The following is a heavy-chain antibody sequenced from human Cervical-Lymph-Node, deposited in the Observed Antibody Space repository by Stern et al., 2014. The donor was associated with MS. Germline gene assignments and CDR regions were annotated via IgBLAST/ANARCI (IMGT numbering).Heavy chain of an antibody. Sequence: QVQLQESGPGLVKPSQSLSLTCTVSGDSIVTGSHYWSWIRQHTGKGLEWIGCIYHTGSTNYNPSLKSRVTLSIDTSKNQFSLNLSSVTGADTAVYYCARDSGYPDYWGQGTLVTVSS. D-gene: IGHD3-22*01. CDR3: ARDSGYPDY. J-gene: IGHJ4*02. V-gene: IGHV4-31*03. CDR2: IYHTGST. CDR1: GDSIVTGSHY.